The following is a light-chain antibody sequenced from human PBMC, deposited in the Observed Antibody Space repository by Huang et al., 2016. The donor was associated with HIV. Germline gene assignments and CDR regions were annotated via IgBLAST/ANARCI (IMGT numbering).Light chain of an antibody. CDR3: QQRSNWPPSGT. J-gene: IGKJ5*01. CDR2: DAY. V-gene: IGKV3-11*01. CDR1: QSVSSY. Sequence: EIVLTQSPATLSLSPGERAPLSCRASQSVSSYLAWYQQKPGQAPRLLIYDAYNRATGIPARFSGSGSGTDFTLTVSSLEPEDFAVYYCQQRSNWPPSGTFGQGTRLEIK.